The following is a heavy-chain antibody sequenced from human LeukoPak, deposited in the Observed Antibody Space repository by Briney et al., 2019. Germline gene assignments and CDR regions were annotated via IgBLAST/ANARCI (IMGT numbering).Heavy chain of an antibody. Sequence: ASVKVSCKASGYIYTNYGINWVRQAPGQGLEWMGWINTYNGNTNYAPKLHGRVTMTTDTPTSTAYMELSSLRFDDTAIYYCARDPTPSDGDYPPDHFDYWGQGTLVTVSS. D-gene: IGHD4-17*01. CDR1: GYIYTNYG. CDR3: ARDPTPSDGDYPPDHFDY. CDR2: INTYNGNT. V-gene: IGHV1-18*01. J-gene: IGHJ4*02.